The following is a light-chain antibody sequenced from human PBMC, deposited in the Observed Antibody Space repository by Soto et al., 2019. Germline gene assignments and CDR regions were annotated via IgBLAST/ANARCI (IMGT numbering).Light chain of an antibody. J-gene: IGKJ3*01. CDR3: QHYGSSSPT. V-gene: IGKV3-20*01. Sequence: EIVLTQSPGTLSLSAGERATLSCRASQSFTSSYLAWYQQKPGQAPRLLIYGASSRAAGIPDRFSGSGSGTDFTLTISRLEPEDFAVYYCQHYGSSSPTFGPGTKVDIK. CDR2: GAS. CDR1: QSFTSSY.